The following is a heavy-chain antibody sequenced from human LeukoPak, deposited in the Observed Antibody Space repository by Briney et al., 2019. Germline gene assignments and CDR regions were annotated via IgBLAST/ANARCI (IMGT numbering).Heavy chain of an antibody. CDR3: ARSVAAADWFDP. V-gene: IGHV3-23*01. D-gene: IGHD6-13*01. J-gene: IGHJ5*02. CDR2: ISGSGGST. CDR1: GFTFSSYG. Sequence: PGGSLRLSCAASGFTFSSYGMSWVRQAPGKGLEWVSAISGSGGSTYYADSVKGRFTISRDNSKNTLYLQMNSLRAEDTAVYYCARSVAAADWFDPWGQGTLVTVSS.